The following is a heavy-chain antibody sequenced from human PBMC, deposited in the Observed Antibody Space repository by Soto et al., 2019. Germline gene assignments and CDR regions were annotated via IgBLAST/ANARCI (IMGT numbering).Heavy chain of an antibody. CDR3: ASYDILTGYYPFEYFQH. V-gene: IGHV3-23*01. J-gene: IGHJ1*01. D-gene: IGHD3-9*01. Sequence: GGSLRLSCAASGFTFSSYAMSWVRQAPGKGLEWVSAISGSGGSTYYADSVKGRFTISRDNSKNTLYLQMNSLRAEDTAVYYCASYDILTGYYPFEYFQHWGQGTLVTAPQ. CDR2: ISGSGGST. CDR1: GFTFSSYA.